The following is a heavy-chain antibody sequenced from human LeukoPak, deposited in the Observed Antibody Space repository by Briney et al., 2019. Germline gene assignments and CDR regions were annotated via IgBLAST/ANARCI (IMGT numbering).Heavy chain of an antibody. V-gene: IGHV4-4*07. CDR3: GRDGRSGSDSYYMDV. D-gene: IGHD1-1*01. CDR1: GGSISSSY. CDR2: ICTSGST. J-gene: IGHJ6*03. Sequence: SETLSLTCTVSGGSISSSYWSWIRQPAGKGLEWIGRICTSGSTNYSPSLKSRVTISVDKSKNQFSLKLSSVTAADTAVYYCGRDGRSGSDSYYMDVWGKGTTVTVSS.